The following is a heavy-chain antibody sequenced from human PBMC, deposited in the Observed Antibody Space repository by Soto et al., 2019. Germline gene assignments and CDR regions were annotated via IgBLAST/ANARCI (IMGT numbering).Heavy chain of an antibody. Sequence: QVQLQESGPGLVKPSQTLSLICKVSGGSMSSGDYYWSWIRQPPGRGLEWIGNIYDSGSTYYSPSRKSRVPISVDTSRNQFSLKLRSVTAADTAVYYCARGSPGDYYHGMDVWGQGTTVTVSS. V-gene: IGHV4-30-4*01. J-gene: IGHJ6*02. CDR1: GGSMSSGDYY. CDR3: ARGSPGDYYHGMDV. CDR2: IYDSGST.